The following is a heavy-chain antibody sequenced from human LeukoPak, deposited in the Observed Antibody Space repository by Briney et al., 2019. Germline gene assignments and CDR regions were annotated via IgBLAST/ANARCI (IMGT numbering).Heavy chain of an antibody. CDR1: GFTFNNYW. CDR2: IYYSGST. V-gene: IGHV4-39*01. D-gene: IGHD5-12*01. CDR3: ARGPSGYHNT. Sequence: GSLRLSCAASGFTFNNYWMSWIRQAPGKGLEWIGSIYYSGSTYYNPSLKSRVTISVDTSKNQFSLKLSSVTAADTAVYYCARGPSGYHNTGGQGTLVTVSS. J-gene: IGHJ4*02.